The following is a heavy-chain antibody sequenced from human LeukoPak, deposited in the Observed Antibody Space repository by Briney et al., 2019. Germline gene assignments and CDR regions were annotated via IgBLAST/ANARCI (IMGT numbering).Heavy chain of an antibody. D-gene: IGHD3-3*01. CDR3: ARVMHDFWSGYYTGGRFDY. CDR2: IKQDGSEK. CDR1: GFTFSDYY. J-gene: IGHJ4*02. Sequence: GGSLRLSCAASGFTFSDYYMSWVRQAPGKGLEWVANIKQDGSEKYYVDSVKGRFTISRDNAKNSLYLQMNSLRAEDTAVYYCARVMHDFWSGYYTGGRFDYWGQGTLVTVSS. V-gene: IGHV3-7*01.